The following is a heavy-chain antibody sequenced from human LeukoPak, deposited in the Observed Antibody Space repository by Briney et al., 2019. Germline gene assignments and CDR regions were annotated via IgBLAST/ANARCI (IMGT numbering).Heavy chain of an antibody. CDR1: GGSISSYY. CDR2: IYYSGST. V-gene: IGHV4-59*12. D-gene: IGHD6-19*01. J-gene: IGHJ5*02. Sequence: PSETLSLTCTVSGGSISSYYWSWIRQPPGKGLEWIGYIYYSGSTNYNPSLKSRVTISVDTSKNQFSLKLSSVTAADTAVYYCARRGSSGWYRNWFDPWGQGTLVTVSS. CDR3: ARRGSSGWYRNWFDP.